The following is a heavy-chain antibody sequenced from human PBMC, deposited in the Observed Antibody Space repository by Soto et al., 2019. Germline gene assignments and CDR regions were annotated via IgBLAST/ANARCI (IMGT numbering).Heavy chain of an antibody. Sequence: SVKVSCKASGGTFSSYAISWVRQAPGQGLEWMGGIIPIFGTANYAQKFQGRVTITADESTSTAYMELSSLRSEDTAVYYCASSRLVRVWYFDLWGRGTLVTVPS. D-gene: IGHD6-19*01. CDR2: IIPIFGTA. CDR1: GGTFSSYA. CDR3: ASSRLVRVWYFDL. V-gene: IGHV1-69*13. J-gene: IGHJ2*01.